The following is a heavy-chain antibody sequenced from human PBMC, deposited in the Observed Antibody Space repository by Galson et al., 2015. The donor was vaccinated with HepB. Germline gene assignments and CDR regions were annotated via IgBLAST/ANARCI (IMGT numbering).Heavy chain of an antibody. J-gene: IGHJ3*02. V-gene: IGHV4-4*07. CDR1: GGSISRFH. D-gene: IGHD2-21*02. CDR2: TFSSGRT. Sequence: ETLSLTCSVPGGSISRFHWTWIRQPAGKGLEWIGRTFSSGRTTYNPSLNSRVTMSVDTFRNQFSLKMTSMTAADTAVYFCARNRGGDSWDDAFDIWGQGTKVTVSS. CDR3: ARNRGGDSWDDAFDI.